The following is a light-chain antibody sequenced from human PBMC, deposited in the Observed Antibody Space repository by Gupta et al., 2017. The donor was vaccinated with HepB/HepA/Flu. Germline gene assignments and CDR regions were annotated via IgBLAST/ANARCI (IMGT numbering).Light chain of an antibody. J-gene: IGLJ2*01. CDR3: ASYAESKTLV. CDR1: SSDVGTYNL. V-gene: IGLV2-23*01. CDR2: EDN. Sequence: QYALTQPAPVPGSPGQSISISCTGTSSDVGTYNLVSWYQQPPDKAPKLIISEDNGRPSGVSSRFSASKSGNTASLTISGLQADDEADYYCASYAESKTLVFGGGTKVTVL.